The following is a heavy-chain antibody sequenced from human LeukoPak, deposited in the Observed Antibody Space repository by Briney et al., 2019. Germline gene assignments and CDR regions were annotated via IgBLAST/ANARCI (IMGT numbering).Heavy chain of an antibody. J-gene: IGHJ5*02. D-gene: IGHD6-13*01. Sequence: GESLKISCKGSGYSFTRYWIGWVRQMPGKGLEWMGIIYPGDSDTRYSPSFQGQVTISADKSISTAYLQWSSLKASDTAMYYCAGTPQLVQGWFDPWGQGTLVTVSS. V-gene: IGHV5-51*01. CDR2: IYPGDSDT. CDR1: GYSFTRYW. CDR3: AGTPQLVQGWFDP.